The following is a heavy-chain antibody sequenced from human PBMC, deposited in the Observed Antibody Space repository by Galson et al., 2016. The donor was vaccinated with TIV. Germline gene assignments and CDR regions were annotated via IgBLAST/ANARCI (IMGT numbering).Heavy chain of an antibody. J-gene: IGHJ6*02. CDR3: ARSRHYDYWIGSSMDV. Sequence: QSGAEVKKPGESLQISCKGSGYTFHSYWIAWVRQMPGKGLEWMGIIYLGDSSTTFSPSFQGQVTITADKSINTVYLQWTTLQASDSATYYCARSRHYDYWIGSSMDVWGHGTTVIVSS. CDR2: IYLGDSST. CDR1: GYTFHSYW. V-gene: IGHV5-51*01. D-gene: IGHD3-3*01.